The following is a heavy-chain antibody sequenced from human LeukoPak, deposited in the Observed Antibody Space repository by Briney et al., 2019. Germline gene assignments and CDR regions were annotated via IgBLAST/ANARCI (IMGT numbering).Heavy chain of an antibody. J-gene: IGHJ4*02. D-gene: IGHD3/OR15-3a*01. CDR2: IYSGGST. V-gene: IGHV3-53*01. CDR3: ARAGTALDPTYFDY. CDR1: GFTVSSNY. Sequence: GGSLRLSCAASGFTVSSNYMSWVRQAPGKGLEWVSVIYSGGSTYYADSVMGRFTISRDNSKNTLYLQMNSLRAEDTAVYYCARAGTALDPTYFDYWGQGTLVTVSS.